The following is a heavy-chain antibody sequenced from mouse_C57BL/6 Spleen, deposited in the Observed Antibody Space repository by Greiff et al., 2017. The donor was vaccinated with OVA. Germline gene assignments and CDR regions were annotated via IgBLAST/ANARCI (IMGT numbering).Heavy chain of an antibody. D-gene: IGHD2-4*01. CDR1: GYTFTSYW. V-gene: IGHV1-61*01. Sequence: QVQLQPSGAALVRPGSSVKLSCKASGYTFTSYWMDWVKQRPGQGLEWIGNIYPSDSETHYNQKFKDKATLTVDKSSSTAYMQLSSLTSEDSAVYYCARYDYDGGNFDYWGQGTTLTVSS. CDR2: IYPSDSET. CDR3: ARYDYDGGNFDY. J-gene: IGHJ2*01.